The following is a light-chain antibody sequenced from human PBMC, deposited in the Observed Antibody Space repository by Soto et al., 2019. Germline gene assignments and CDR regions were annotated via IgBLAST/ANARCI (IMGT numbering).Light chain of an antibody. CDR3: QVWDSSSDHSGV. J-gene: IGLJ2*01. CDR1: SIGIKG. Sequence: SYELTQPPSVTVAPGQTARIACGSTSIGIKGVYWYQQKPGQAPVLVVSDDSDRPSGIPERLSGSKSGNTATLTINRVEAGDEADYYCQVWDSSSDHSGVFGGGTKLTVL. V-gene: IGLV3-21*02. CDR2: DDS.